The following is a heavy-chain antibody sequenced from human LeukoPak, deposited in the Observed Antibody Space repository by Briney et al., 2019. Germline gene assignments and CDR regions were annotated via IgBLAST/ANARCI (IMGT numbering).Heavy chain of an antibody. CDR1: GFTFSIYG. CDR3: ARDREARYFDY. D-gene: IGHD1-26*01. J-gene: IGHJ4*02. CDR2: IWYDGSKK. V-gene: IGHV3-33*01. Sequence: PGGSLRLSCAASGFTFSIYGMHWVRQAPGKGLEWVAVIWYDGSKKYYADSVKGRFTISRDNSRNTLYLQMNSLRVEDTAVYYCARDREARYFDYWGQGTLVAVSS.